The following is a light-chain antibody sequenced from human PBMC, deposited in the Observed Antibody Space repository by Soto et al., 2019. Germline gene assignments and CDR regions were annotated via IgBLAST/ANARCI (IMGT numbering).Light chain of an antibody. Sequence: QSALTQPASVSGSPGQSITISCTGTSSDVGGYNYVSWYQQHPGKAPKLMIYDVNNRPSGVSNRFSGSKSGNTASLTISGLQSEDEADYYCSSYMSSSTVVFGGGTKLTVL. CDR1: SSDVGGYNY. CDR2: DVN. J-gene: IGLJ2*01. V-gene: IGLV2-14*01. CDR3: SSYMSSSTVV.